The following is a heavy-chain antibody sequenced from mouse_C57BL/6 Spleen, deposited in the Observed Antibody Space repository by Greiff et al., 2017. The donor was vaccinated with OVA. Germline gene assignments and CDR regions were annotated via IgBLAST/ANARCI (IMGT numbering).Heavy chain of an antibody. CDR1: GYAFSSSW. CDR2: IYPGDGDT. D-gene: IGHD1-1*01. CDR3: ARHYYGSSYNFDV. Sequence: VQLQQSGPELVKPGASVKISCKASGYAFSSSWMNWVKQRPGKGLEWIGRIYPGDGDTNYNGKFKGKATLTADKSSSTAYMQLSSLTSEDSAVYFCARHYYGSSYNFDVWGTGTTVTVSS. V-gene: IGHV1-82*01. J-gene: IGHJ1*03.